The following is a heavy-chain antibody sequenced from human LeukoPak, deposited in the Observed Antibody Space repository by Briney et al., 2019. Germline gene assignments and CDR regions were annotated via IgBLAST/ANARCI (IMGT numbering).Heavy chain of an antibody. Sequence: SETLSLTCTVSGVSIISTSYYWGWIRQPPGKGLEWIGYIYYSGSTNYNPSLKSRVTISVDTSKNQFSLKLSSVTAADTAVYYCARLRGDYVDYWGQGTLVTVSS. CDR1: GVSIISTSYY. J-gene: IGHJ4*02. CDR3: ARLRGDYVDY. D-gene: IGHD2-15*01. CDR2: IYYSGST. V-gene: IGHV4-61*05.